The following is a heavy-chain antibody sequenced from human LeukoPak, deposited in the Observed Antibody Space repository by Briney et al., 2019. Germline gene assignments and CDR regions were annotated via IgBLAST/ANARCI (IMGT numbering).Heavy chain of an antibody. Sequence: GGSLRLSCAASGFAFSDYGMHWVRQAPGKGLEWVAFIQYHGRDKYYADSVKGRFTISRDNSKNTLYLQMNSLRAEDTAVYYCARAHHTSGYSSSWYVVDYWGQGTLVTVSS. J-gene: IGHJ4*02. CDR1: GFAFSDYG. D-gene: IGHD6-13*01. CDR2: IQYHGRDK. CDR3: ARAHHTSGYSSSWYVVDY. V-gene: IGHV3-30*02.